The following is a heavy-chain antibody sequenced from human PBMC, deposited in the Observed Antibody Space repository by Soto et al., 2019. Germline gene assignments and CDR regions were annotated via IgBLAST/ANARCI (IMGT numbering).Heavy chain of an antibody. Sequence: GGSLRLSCAASGFTFDDYAMHWVRQAPGKGLEWVSGISWNSGSIGYADSVKGRFTISRDNAKNSLYLQMNSLRAEDTALYYCAKDTVRRIAAAGTGYYYMDVWGKGTTVTVSS. D-gene: IGHD6-13*01. CDR1: GFTFDDYA. CDR3: AKDTVRRIAAAGTGYYYMDV. V-gene: IGHV3-9*01. CDR2: ISWNSGSI. J-gene: IGHJ6*03.